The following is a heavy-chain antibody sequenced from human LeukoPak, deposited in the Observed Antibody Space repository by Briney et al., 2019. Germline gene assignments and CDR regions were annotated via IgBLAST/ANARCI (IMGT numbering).Heavy chain of an antibody. CDR3: ARPLQDDSGYYYFDY. CDR2: INPNSDGT. Sequence: ASVKVSCKASGYTFTGYYMHWVRQAPGQGLEWMGWINPNSDGTNYAQKFQGRVTMTRDTSISTAYMELSSLRSDDTAVYYCARPLQDDSGYYYFDYWGQGTLVTVSS. J-gene: IGHJ4*02. V-gene: IGHV1-2*02. D-gene: IGHD3-22*01. CDR1: GYTFTGYY.